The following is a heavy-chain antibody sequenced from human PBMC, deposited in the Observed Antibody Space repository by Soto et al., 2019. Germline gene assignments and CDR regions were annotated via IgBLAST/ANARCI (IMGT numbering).Heavy chain of an antibody. J-gene: IGHJ6*02. D-gene: IGHD1-7*01. CDR3: AAGWVPTTYYYYGMDV. Sequence: QVQLVQSGAEVKKPGSSVKVSCKASGGTFSSHAISWVRQAPGQGLEWMGGIIPIFGTANYAQKFQGRVTITADESTSTAYMELSSLRSEDTAVYYCAAGWVPTTYYYYGMDVWGQGTTVTVSS. CDR1: GGTFSSHA. CDR2: IIPIFGTA. V-gene: IGHV1-69*01.